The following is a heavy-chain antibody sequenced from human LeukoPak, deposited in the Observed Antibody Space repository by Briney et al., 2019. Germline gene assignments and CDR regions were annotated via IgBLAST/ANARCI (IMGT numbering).Heavy chain of an antibody. D-gene: IGHD6-13*01. J-gene: IGHJ4*02. CDR2: IPYSGRYP. Sequence: AGGPLRLSCAASGFTFSHYPMSWVRQAPGKGLEGVSSIPYSGRYPHHADSVKGRFTISRDNAKNSLYLDMDNLRAEDTAVYYCVRGDSRDYGGQGTLVTVSA. CDR3: VRGDSRDY. V-gene: IGHV3-21*01. CDR1: GFTFSHYP.